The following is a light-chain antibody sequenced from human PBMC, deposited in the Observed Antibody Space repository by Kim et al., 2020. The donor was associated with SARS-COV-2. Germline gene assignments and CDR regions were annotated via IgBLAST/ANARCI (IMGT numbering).Light chain of an antibody. CDR3: QQYDNTPSWT. CDR2: GAS. J-gene: IGKJ1*01. CDR1: QTMSIRY. Sequence: ERATLSCRSSQTMSIRYFAWYQQKPGQAPRLLIFGASTRTTSIPDGISSSGSGTNFTLTISRLEPDDFAVYYCQQYDNTPSWTFGQGTKVDIK. V-gene: IGKV3-20*01.